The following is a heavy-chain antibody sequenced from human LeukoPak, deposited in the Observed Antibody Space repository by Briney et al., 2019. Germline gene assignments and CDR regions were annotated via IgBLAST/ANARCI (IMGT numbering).Heavy chain of an antibody. CDR2: ISGSGGST. J-gene: IGHJ6*03. V-gene: IGHV3-23*01. D-gene: IGHD2-2*01. Sequence: GGSLRPSCAASGLTFISYAMSSVRQAPGKGLEWVSAISGSGGSTYYADSVKGRYTISRDNSKNTLYLQMNSIRADDTAVYYCGGSAAHSYYTDVWGKGTTVTVSS. CDR1: GLTFISYA. CDR3: GGSAAHSYYTDV.